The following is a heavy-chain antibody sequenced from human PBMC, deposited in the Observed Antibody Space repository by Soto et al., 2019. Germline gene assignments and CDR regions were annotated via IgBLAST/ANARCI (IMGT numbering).Heavy chain of an antibody. Sequence: EVQLVESGGGLVKPGGSLGLSCAASGFTFNTYDMNWVRQAPGKGLEWVSSITTSSAYIYYADSLKGRITISRDNAKNSLFLQMNSLRAEDTAVYYCVRSGTARLLRHSWFDTWGQGTLVTVSS. D-gene: IGHD2-21*01. CDR3: VRSGTARLLRHSWFDT. V-gene: IGHV3-21*01. CDR1: GFTFNTYD. J-gene: IGHJ5*02. CDR2: ITTSSAYI.